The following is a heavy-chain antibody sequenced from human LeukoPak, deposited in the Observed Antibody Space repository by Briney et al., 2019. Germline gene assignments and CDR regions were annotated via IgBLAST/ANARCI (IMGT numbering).Heavy chain of an antibody. Sequence: GGSLRLSCAASGFTLSDYQMNWVRQAPGKGLEWLSSITNVSHNIYYARAVRSRFTISRDKATNSLYLQMNNLRGEDTAVYYYARSGGAGTYNHVRYNWSAGSGQRSSVSASS. CDR3: ARSGGAGTYNHVRYNWSAG. CDR1: GFTLSDYQ. V-gene: IGHV3-21*01. J-gene: IGHJ5*01. D-gene: IGHD3-10*01. CDR2: ITNVSHNI.